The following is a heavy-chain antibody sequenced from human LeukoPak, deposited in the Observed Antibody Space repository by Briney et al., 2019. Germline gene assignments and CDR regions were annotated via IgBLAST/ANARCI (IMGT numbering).Heavy chain of an antibody. Sequence: AGGSLRLSCAASRFTFSRNWMHGVRQAPGKGLVWVSRINSDGISTSYADSVKGRFTISRDNAKNTLYLQMKSLRAEDTAVYYCARDGNYYDRSGPADYWGQGTLVTVSS. J-gene: IGHJ4*02. CDR3: ARDGNYYDRSGPADY. V-gene: IGHV3-74*01. CDR1: RFTFSRNW. D-gene: IGHD3-22*01. CDR2: INSDGIST.